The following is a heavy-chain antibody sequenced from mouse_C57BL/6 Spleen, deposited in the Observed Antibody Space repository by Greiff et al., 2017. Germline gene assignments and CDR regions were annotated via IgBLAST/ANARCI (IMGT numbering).Heavy chain of an antibody. Sequence: EVQRVESGPGLVKPSQSLSLTCSVTGYSITSGYYWNWIRQFPGNKLEWMGYISYDGSNNYNPSLKNRISITRDTSKNQFFLKLNSVTTEDTATYYCADYSNYFAYWGQGTLVTVSA. V-gene: IGHV3-6*01. D-gene: IGHD2-5*01. J-gene: IGHJ3*01. CDR1: GYSITSGYY. CDR2: ISYDGSN. CDR3: ADYSNYFAY.